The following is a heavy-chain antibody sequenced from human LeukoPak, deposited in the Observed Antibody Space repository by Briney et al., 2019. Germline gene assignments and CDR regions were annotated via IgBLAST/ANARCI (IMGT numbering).Heavy chain of an antibody. Sequence: SETLSLTCTVSGGSISSSNYYWVWIRQPPGKGLEWVGSIYYSGSTYYNPSLKSRVTISVDTSKNQFSLKLSSVTAADTAVYYCALRYFDRDYWGQGTLATVSS. CDR3: ALRYFDRDY. CDR2: IYYSGST. J-gene: IGHJ4*02. D-gene: IGHD3-9*01. V-gene: IGHV4-39*01. CDR1: GGSISSSNYY.